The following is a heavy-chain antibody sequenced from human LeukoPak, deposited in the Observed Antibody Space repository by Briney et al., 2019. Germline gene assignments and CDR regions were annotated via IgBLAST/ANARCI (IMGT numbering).Heavy chain of an antibody. Sequence: SETLSLTCTVSGGSISSNTYYWGWIRQPPGKGLEWIGSIYYSGSTYYNPSLKSRVTISVDTSKNQFSLKLSSVTAADTAVYYCASFPGIAAAADCWGQGTLVTVSS. D-gene: IGHD6-13*01. V-gene: IGHV4-39*07. CDR2: IYYSGST. CDR1: GGSISSNTYY. J-gene: IGHJ4*02. CDR3: ASFPGIAAAADC.